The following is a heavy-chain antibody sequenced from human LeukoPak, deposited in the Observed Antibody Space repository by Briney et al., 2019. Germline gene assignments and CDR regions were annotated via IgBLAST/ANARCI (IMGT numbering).Heavy chain of an antibody. V-gene: IGHV3-66*01. Sequence: QSGGSLRLSCAASGFTFSSYAMSWVRQAPGKGLEWVSVIYSGGSTYYADSVKGRFTISRDNSKNTLYLQMNSLRAEDTAVYYCARVPPVYDAFDIWGQGTMVTVSS. CDR3: ARVPPVYDAFDI. CDR1: GFTFSSYA. J-gene: IGHJ3*02. CDR2: IYSGGST.